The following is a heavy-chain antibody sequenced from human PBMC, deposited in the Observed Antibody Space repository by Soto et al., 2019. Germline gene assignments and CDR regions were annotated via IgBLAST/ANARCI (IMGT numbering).Heavy chain of an antibody. J-gene: IGHJ6*02. CDR2: VHHSCAS. CDR3: ARQGVGQLRGLVDV. D-gene: IGHD1-26*01. Sequence: QVQLQESGPGLVKPSETLSLSCTVSGGSISSYYWSWFRQSPGKRMEWIGYVHHSCASSYNPSLHSRVAISIDTSKSKFYLKVTSVTSTDTAVYYCARQGVGQLRGLVDVVSQWSTVPVSS. V-gene: IGHV4-59*08. CDR1: GGSISSYY.